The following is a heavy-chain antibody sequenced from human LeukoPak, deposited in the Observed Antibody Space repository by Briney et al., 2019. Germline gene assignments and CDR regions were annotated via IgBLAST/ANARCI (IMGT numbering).Heavy chain of an antibody. Sequence: PGGSLRLSCAASGFTFSSYGMHWVRQAPGKGLEWVAVISYDGSNKYYADSVKGRFTISRDNSKNTLYLQMNSLRAEDTAVYYCAKEGPNYDPLYYYYGMDVWGQGTTVTVSS. V-gene: IGHV3-30*18. CDR1: GFTFSSYG. J-gene: IGHJ6*02. CDR3: AKEGPNYDPLYYYYGMDV. D-gene: IGHD3-3*01. CDR2: ISYDGSNK.